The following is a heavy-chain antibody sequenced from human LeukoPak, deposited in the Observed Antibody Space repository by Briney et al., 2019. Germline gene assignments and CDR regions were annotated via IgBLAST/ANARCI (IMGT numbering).Heavy chain of an antibody. CDR2: ISRDGNSE. D-gene: IGHD3-10*01. CDR3: ARDSVDGPFVISLDL. CDR1: GFTFSSYA. V-gene: IGHV3-23*01. Sequence: GGSLRLSCAASGFTFSSYAMSWVRQAPGKGLEWVSHISRDGNSESTVDAPRGRFATSRDNAKNTLFLLINSLRVEDTAVYYCARDSVDGPFVISLDLWGQGALVTVSS. J-gene: IGHJ4*02.